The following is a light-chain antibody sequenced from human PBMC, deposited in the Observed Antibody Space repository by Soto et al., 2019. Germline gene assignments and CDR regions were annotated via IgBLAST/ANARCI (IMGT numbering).Light chain of an antibody. J-gene: IGKJ1*01. CDR1: QSVLYSSNNKNY. CDR3: QQYYSTYWT. CDR2: WAS. V-gene: IGKV4-1*01. Sequence: DIVMTQSPDSLAVSLGERATINCKSSQSVLYSSNNKNYLAWYQQKPGQPPKLLICWASTRESGVPDRFSGSGSGTDFTLTISSLQAEDVAVYYCQQYYSTYWTFGQGTKVEIK.